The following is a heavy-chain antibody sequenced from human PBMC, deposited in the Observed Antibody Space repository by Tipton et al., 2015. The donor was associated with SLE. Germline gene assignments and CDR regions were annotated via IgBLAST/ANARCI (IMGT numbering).Heavy chain of an antibody. CDR3: ARAQHPAGFDY. Sequence: SLRLSCAASGFTFSSYWMHWVRQAPGRGLVWVSRINSDGSSTSYADSVKGRFTISRDNAKNTLYLQMNSLRAEDTAVYYCARAQHPAGFDYWGQGTLVTVSS. CDR1: GFTFSSYW. D-gene: IGHD5-18*01. CDR2: INSDGSST. V-gene: IGHV3-74*01. J-gene: IGHJ4*02.